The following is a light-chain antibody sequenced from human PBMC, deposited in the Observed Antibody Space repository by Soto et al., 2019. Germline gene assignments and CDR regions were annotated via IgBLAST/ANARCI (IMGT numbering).Light chain of an antibody. Sequence: QSALTQPRSVSGSPGQSVAISCAGSSSDVGGQNAVSWYQQTPGTATKLMIYDVSKRSSGVPDRFSGSKSGNTSSLTISVLQVEDAAYYYCCSDAGNYIYVFGTGTKLTVL. V-gene: IGLV2-11*01. CDR1: SSDVGGQNA. J-gene: IGLJ1*01. CDR2: DVS. CDR3: CSDAGNYIYV.